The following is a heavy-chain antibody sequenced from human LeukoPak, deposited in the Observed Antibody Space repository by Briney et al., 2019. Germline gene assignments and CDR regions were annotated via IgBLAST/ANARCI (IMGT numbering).Heavy chain of an antibody. D-gene: IGHD6-13*01. CDR2: INHSGST. CDR3: AAQQLVDWLKWFDP. J-gene: IGHJ5*02. CDR1: GGSISSSSYY. V-gene: IGHV4-39*07. Sequence: SETLSLTCTVSGGSISSSSYYWGWIRQPPGKGLEWIGEINHSGSTNYNPSLKSRVTISVDTSKNQFSLKLSSVTAADTAVYYCAAQQLVDWLKWFDPWGQGTLVTVSS.